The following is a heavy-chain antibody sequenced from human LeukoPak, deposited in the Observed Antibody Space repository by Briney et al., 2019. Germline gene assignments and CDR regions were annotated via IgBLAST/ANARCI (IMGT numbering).Heavy chain of an antibody. CDR2: IHYSGRP. D-gene: IGHD3-16*01. CDR1: GGSISGHY. J-gene: IGHJ6*02. CDR3: ARFGVDYDMDV. Sequence: SETLSLTHTVSGGSISGHYWTWIRQPRGKGLEWIGQIHYSGRPDYNPSLKSRVTISVDTSKNQLSLKVTSVTGADTAVYYCARFGVDYDMDVWGQGTTVTVSS. V-gene: IGHV4-59*11.